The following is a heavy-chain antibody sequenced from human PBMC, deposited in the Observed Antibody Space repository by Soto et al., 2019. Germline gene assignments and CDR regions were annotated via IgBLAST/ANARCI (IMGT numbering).Heavy chain of an antibody. Sequence: ILSLTCTVSGGSISSGDYYWSWIRQPPGKGLEWIGYIYYSGSTYYNPSLKSRVTISVDTSKNQFSLKLSSVTAADTAVYYCAREDSSSWNIDYWGQGTLVTVSS. CDR2: IYYSGST. D-gene: IGHD6-13*01. CDR3: AREDSSSWNIDY. V-gene: IGHV4-30-4*01. CDR1: GGSISSGDYY. J-gene: IGHJ4*02.